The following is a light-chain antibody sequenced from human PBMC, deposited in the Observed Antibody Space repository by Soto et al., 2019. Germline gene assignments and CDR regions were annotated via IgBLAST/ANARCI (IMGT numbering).Light chain of an antibody. CDR3: SSYTSSSTYV. CDR1: SSDVGGYNS. J-gene: IGLJ1*01. Sequence: QSVLTQPASVSGSPGQSITISCTGTSSDVGGYNSVSWYQQHPGKAPKLMIYNVSNRPSGVSNRFSGSKSGNTASLTISGFQAEDEAGYYCSSYTSSSTYVFGTGTKVTVL. CDR2: NVS. V-gene: IGLV2-14*01.